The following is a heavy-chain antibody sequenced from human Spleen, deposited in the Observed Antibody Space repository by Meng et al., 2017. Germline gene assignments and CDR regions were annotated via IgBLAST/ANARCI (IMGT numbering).Heavy chain of an antibody. J-gene: IGHJ4*02. CDR3: ARDEDISAAGKLFGDY. CDR1: CYNFPDDY. Sequence: QVALVRSGVEEETPWAAVKGACKPLCYNFPDDYIPWVRRAPGQGLEWMGRINPKGGDTHYAQKFQARVTMTGDTSISTAYMELSGLRSDDTAMYYCARDEDISAAGKLFGDYWGQGTLVTVSS. CDR2: INPKGGDT. D-gene: IGHD6-25*01. V-gene: IGHV1-2*06.